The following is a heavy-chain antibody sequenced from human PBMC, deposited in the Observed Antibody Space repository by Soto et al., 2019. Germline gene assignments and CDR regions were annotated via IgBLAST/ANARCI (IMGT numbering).Heavy chain of an antibody. D-gene: IGHD3-22*01. V-gene: IGHV3-74*01. Sequence: EVQLVESGGGLVQPGGSLRLSCAASGFTSSSYWIHWVRQAPGKGLVWVSRISNDGSSTNYADSVKGRFTISRDNAKNTVYLQMTSLRAEDTAVYYCARVTYYYDSSDHFSADAFDIWGQGTMVTVSS. CDR1: GFTSSSYW. CDR2: ISNDGSST. J-gene: IGHJ3*02. CDR3: ARVTYYYDSSDHFSADAFDI.